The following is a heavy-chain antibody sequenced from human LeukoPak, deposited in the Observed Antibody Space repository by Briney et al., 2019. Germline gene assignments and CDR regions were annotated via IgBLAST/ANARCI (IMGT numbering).Heavy chain of an antibody. CDR3: AKGRWELLTDAFDI. D-gene: IGHD1-26*01. Sequence: GGSLRLSCAASGFIFSGYGMNWVRQAPGKGLEWVSGISGSGDSTKYADSVKGRFTISRDNSKNTLYLQMNSLRAEDTAVYYCAKGRWELLTDAFDIWGQGTMVTVSS. CDR1: GFIFSGYG. J-gene: IGHJ3*02. CDR2: ISGSGDST. V-gene: IGHV3-23*01.